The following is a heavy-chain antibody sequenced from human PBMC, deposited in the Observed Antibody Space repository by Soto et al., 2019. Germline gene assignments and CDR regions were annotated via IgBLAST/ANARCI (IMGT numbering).Heavy chain of an antibody. J-gene: IGHJ4*02. Sequence: SETLSLTCTVSGGSISSGSYYWGWIRQPPGKGLEWIGTIYYSGSTYYNPSLKSRVTISVDTSKNQFSLKLSSVSAADTAVYYCATVGVYGGYGIDYWGQGTLVTVSS. V-gene: IGHV4-39*01. CDR2: IYYSGST. CDR3: ATVGVYGGYGIDY. D-gene: IGHD5-12*01. CDR1: GGSISSGSYY.